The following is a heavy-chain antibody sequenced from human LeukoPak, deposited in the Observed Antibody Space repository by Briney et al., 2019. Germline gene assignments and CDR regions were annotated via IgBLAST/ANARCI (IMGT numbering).Heavy chain of an antibody. CDR1: GGTFSSYA. CDR2: IIPILGIT. Sequence: PWASVKVSCKASGGTFSSYAISWVRPAPGQGLEWMARIIPILGITNYAQKFQGRDTITPDKSPSTTYMERGSLRSEDSVVYYCARAYCGGDCYSTGYYYGMDDWGQGTTVTVSS. J-gene: IGHJ6*02. V-gene: IGHV1-69*04. CDR3: ARAYCGGDCYSTGYYYGMDD. D-gene: IGHD2-21*02.